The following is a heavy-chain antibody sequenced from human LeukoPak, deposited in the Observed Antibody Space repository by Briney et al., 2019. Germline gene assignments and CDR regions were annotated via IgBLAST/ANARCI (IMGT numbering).Heavy chain of an antibody. CDR1: GFSVSNYY. J-gene: IGHJ4*02. V-gene: IGHV3-23*01. CDR2: ISSSAVSS. D-gene: IGHD1-1*01. Sequence: PGGSLRLSCAASGFSVSNYYMSWVRQAPGKGLEWVSSISSSAVSSYYADSVKGRFTISRDNSKNTLYLQMNSLTAEDTAVYYCAKDMGSRATNFDYWGQGTLVTVSS. CDR3: AKDMGSRATNFDY.